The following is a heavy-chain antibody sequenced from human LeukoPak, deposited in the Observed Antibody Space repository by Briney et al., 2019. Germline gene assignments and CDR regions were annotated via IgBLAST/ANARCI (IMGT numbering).Heavy chain of an antibody. CDR3: ASRTYYDILTGYWSDY. Sequence: SETLSLTCAVYGGSFSGYYWSWIRQPPGKGLEWIGEINHSGSTYYNPSLKSRVTISVDTSKNQFSLKLSSVTAADTAVYYCASRTYYDILTGYWSDYWGQGTLVTVSS. CDR2: INHSGST. D-gene: IGHD3-9*01. V-gene: IGHV4-34*01. J-gene: IGHJ4*02. CDR1: GGSFSGYY.